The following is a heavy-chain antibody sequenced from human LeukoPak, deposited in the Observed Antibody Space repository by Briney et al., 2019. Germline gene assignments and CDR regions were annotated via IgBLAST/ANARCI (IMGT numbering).Heavy chain of an antibody. CDR2: IYYSGST. Sequence: PSETLSLTCTVSGGSISSYYWSWIRQPPGKGLEWIGYIYYSGSTNYNPSLKSRVTISVDTSKNQFSLKLGSVTAADTAVYYCARHPYGDYLTYWFDPWGQGTLVTVSS. J-gene: IGHJ5*02. CDR3: ARHPYGDYLTYWFDP. V-gene: IGHV4-59*01. CDR1: GGSISSYY. D-gene: IGHD4-17*01.